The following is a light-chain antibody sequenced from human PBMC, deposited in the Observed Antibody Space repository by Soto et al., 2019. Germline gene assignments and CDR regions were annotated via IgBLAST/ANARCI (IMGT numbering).Light chain of an antibody. CDR2: KAS. CDR3: QHYNSYSEE. Sequence: IQMTQSPSTLSGSVGDRVTITCRASQTISSWLAWYQQKPGKAPKLLIYKASTLKSGVPSRFSGSGSGTEFTLTISSLQPDDFATYYCQHYNSYSEEFGQGTKVDNK. J-gene: IGKJ1*01. CDR1: QTISSW. V-gene: IGKV1-5*03.